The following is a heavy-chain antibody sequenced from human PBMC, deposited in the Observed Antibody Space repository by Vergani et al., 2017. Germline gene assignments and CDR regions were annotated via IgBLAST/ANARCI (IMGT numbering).Heavy chain of an antibody. CDR3: AGYNWNYEDDY. CDR1: GGSISSSSYY. Sequence: QLQLQESGPGLVKPSETLSLTCTVSGGSISSSSYYWGWIRQPPGKGLEWIGYIYYSGSTNYNPSLKSRVTISVDTSKNQCSLKLGSVTAADTAVYYCAGYNWNYEDDYWGQGTLVTVSS. D-gene: IGHD1-1*01. CDR2: IYYSGST. V-gene: IGHV4-61*05. J-gene: IGHJ4*02.